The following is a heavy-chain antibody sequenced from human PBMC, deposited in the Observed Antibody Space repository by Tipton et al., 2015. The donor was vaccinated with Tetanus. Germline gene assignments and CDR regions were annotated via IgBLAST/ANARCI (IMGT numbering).Heavy chain of an antibody. Sequence: TLSLTCAVYGESFSGYYWSWIRQPPGKGLEWIGEINHSGSINYNPSLKSRVTISVDTSKNQFSLKLSSVTAADTAVYYCARNYYDFWSGYGRYYYGMDVWGQGTTVTVSS. J-gene: IGHJ6*02. CDR2: INHSGSI. CDR3: ARNYYDFWSGYGRYYYGMDV. CDR1: GESFSGYY. D-gene: IGHD3-3*01. V-gene: IGHV4-34*01.